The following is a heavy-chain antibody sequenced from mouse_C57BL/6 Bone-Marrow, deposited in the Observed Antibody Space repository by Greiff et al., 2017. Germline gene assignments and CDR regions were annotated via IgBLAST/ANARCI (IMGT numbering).Heavy chain of an antibody. D-gene: IGHD1-1*01. Sequence: EVQLVESGPGLVKPSQSLSLTCSVTGYSITSGYYWNWIRQFPGNKLEWMGYISYGGSNNYNPSLKNRISLTRDTSKNQFFLKLNSVTTEATDTYDCARVYGSSYYYAMDYWGQGTSVTVSS. CDR1: GYSITSGYY. J-gene: IGHJ4*01. CDR2: ISYGGSN. V-gene: IGHV3-6*01. CDR3: ARVYGSSYYYAMDY.